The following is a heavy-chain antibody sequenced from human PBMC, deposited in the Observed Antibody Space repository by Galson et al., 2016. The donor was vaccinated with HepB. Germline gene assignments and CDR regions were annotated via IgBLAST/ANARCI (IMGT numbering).Heavy chain of an antibody. V-gene: IGHV3-43*01. Sequence: SLRLSCAASGFTFDDYTMHWVRQAPGKGLEWVSFISWDGGSTSYADAVKGRFTISRDNSKNSLYLQMNSLRTKDTALYFCAKDALGAIPTNYFDYWGQGTLVTVSS. D-gene: IGHD2-21*01. J-gene: IGHJ4*02. CDR3: AKDALGAIPTNYFDY. CDR1: GFTFDDYT. CDR2: ISWDGGST.